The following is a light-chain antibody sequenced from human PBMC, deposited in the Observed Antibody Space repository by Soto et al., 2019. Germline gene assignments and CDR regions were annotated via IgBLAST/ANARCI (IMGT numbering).Light chain of an antibody. CDR2: AAS. J-gene: IGKJ5*01. V-gene: IGKV1-17*03. CDR3: LQHNSYPPIN. CDR1: QGISNY. Sequence: DIQITQSPSAMSESVVDRVTITFLASQGISNYLAWFQQKPGKVPKRLIYAASSFQSGVPSRFSGSGSGTEFTLTIRSPQPEDFATYYCLQHNSYPPINCGQGTRLEIK.